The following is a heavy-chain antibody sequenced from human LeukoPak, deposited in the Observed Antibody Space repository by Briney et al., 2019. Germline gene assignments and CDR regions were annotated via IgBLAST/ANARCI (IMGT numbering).Heavy chain of an antibody. Sequence: SETLSLTCTVSLDSTTSNFWSWVRQPPGKGLEWIGEIHRSGSPNYNPSLQSRVTISIDRSRNQIALELSSVTAADTAVYYCARLVLLSPPQRDYFDYWGQGALVTVSS. D-gene: IGHD3-10*01. V-gene: IGHV4-4*02. CDR1: LDSTTSNF. CDR3: ARLVLLSPPQRDYFDY. J-gene: IGHJ4*02. CDR2: IHRSGSP.